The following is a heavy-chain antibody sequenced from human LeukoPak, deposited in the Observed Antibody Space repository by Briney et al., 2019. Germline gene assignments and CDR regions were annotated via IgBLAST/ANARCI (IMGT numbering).Heavy chain of an antibody. D-gene: IGHD4-11*01. CDR2: IYNSGST. CDR3: ARLYSSSLGRVFDY. J-gene: IGHJ4*02. V-gene: IGHV4-59*01. CDR1: GGSLSSYY. Sequence: SETLSLTCTVSGGSLSSYYWSWIREPPGKGVEWSGYIYNSGSTNYIPSLKSRVTISVDTSKNQFSLKLSSVTAADTAVYYCARLYSSSLGRVFDYWGQGTLVTVSS.